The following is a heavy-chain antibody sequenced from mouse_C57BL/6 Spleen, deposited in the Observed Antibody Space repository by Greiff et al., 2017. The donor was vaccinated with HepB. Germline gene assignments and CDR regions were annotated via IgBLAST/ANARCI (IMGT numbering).Heavy chain of an antibody. D-gene: IGHD1-1*01. Sequence: EVQLQQSGAELVRPGASVKLSCTASGFNIKDYYMHWVKQRPEQGLEWIGRIDPEDGDTEYAPKFQGKATMTADTSSNTAYLQLSSLTSEDTAVYYCTTSYYGSSYEYWYFDVWGTGTTVTVSS. V-gene: IGHV14-1*01. CDR3: TTSYYGSSYEYWYFDV. J-gene: IGHJ1*03. CDR2: IDPEDGDT. CDR1: GFNIKDYY.